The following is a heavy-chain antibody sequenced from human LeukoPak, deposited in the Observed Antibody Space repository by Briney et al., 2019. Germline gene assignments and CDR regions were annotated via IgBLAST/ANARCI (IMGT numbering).Heavy chain of an antibody. CDR3: ARLAAAGILLDY. CDR1: GFTFSSYA. Sequence: GGSLRLSCAASGFTFSSYAMSWVRQAPGKGLEWVSAISGSGGSTYYADSVKGRFTISRDNSKNTLYLQTNSLRAEDTAVYYCARLAAAGILLDYWGQGTLVTVSS. J-gene: IGHJ4*02. V-gene: IGHV3-23*01. CDR2: ISGSGGST. D-gene: IGHD6-13*01.